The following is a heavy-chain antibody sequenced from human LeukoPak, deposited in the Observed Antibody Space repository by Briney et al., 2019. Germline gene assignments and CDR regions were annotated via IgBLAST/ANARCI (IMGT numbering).Heavy chain of an antibody. D-gene: IGHD5-18*01. CDR2: ISSSSSYI. CDR1: GFTFSSYS. Sequence: PGGSLRLSCAASGFTFSSYSMNWVRQAPGKGLEWVSSISSSSSYIYYADSVKGRFTISRDNAKNSLYLQMNSLRAEDTAVYYCARDLDGYRAGFDYWGQGTLVTVSS. V-gene: IGHV3-21*01. CDR3: ARDLDGYRAGFDY. J-gene: IGHJ4*02.